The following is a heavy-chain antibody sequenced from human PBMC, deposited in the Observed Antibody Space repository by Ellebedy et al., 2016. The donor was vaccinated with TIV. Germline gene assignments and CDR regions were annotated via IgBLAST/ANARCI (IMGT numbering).Heavy chain of an antibody. J-gene: IGHJ4*02. Sequence: GESLKISCAASGFTFSSYGMHWVRQAPGKGLEWVAVISYDGSNKYYADSVKGRFTISRDSSKNTLYLQMNSLRAEDTAVYYCARDVLVDYWGQGTLVTVSS. CDR3: ARDVLVDY. V-gene: IGHV3-30*03. CDR1: GFTFSSYG. CDR2: ISYDGSNK.